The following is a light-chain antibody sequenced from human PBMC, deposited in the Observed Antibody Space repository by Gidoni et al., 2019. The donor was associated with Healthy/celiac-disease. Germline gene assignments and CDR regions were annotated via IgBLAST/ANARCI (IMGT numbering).Light chain of an antibody. CDR2: DAS. CDR1: QSVSSSY. V-gene: IGKV3D-20*01. Sequence: ELVLTQSPATLSLSPGERATLSCGASQSVSSSYLAWYQQKPGLAPRLLIYDASSRATGIPDRFSGSGSGTDFTLTISRLEPEDFAVYYCQQYCSSPWTFGQGTKVEIK. CDR3: QQYCSSPWT. J-gene: IGKJ1*01.